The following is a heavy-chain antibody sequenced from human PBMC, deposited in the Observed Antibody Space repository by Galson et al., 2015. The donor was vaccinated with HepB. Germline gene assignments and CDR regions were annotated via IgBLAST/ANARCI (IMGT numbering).Heavy chain of an antibody. CDR1: GFTFSINS. CDR3: ARDLRRHRDTWIQLWVLYGVDV. J-gene: IGHJ6*02. CDR2: ISSSSSYI. V-gene: IGHV3-21*01. D-gene: IGHD5-18*01. Sequence: SLRLSCAASGFTFSINSMNWVRRAPGKGLDWVSSISSSSSYISYADSVKGRFTISRDNANNSPYLQMNSLRAEDTAVYYCARDLRRHRDTWIQLWVLYGVDVWGQGTSVTVSS.